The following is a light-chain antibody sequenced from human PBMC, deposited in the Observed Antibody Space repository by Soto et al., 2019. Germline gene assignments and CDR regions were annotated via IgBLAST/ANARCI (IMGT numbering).Light chain of an antibody. J-gene: IGKJ4*01. CDR1: QGISSA. CDR2: DAS. CDR3: QQFNSYQGLT. V-gene: IGKV1-13*02. Sequence: ASQLTQSPCSLSASVGDRVTITCRASQGISSALAWYQQKPGKAPKLLIYDASSLESGVPSRFSGSGSGTDFTLTISSLQPEDFATDYCQQFNSYQGLTFGGGTKVEIK.